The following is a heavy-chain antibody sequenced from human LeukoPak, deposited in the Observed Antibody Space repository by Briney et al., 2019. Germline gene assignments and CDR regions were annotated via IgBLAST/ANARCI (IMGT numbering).Heavy chain of an antibody. CDR1: GFTFSSYW. V-gene: IGHV3-7*01. CDR3: ARDLRFLEWLSFDY. D-gene: IGHD3-3*01. CDR2: IKQDGSEE. J-gene: IGHJ4*02. Sequence: PGGSLRLSCAASGFTFSSYWMSWVRQASGKGLEWVANIKQDGSEEYYVDSVKGRFTISRDNAKNSLYLQMNSLRAEDTAVYYCARDLRFLEWLSFDYWGQGTLVTVSS.